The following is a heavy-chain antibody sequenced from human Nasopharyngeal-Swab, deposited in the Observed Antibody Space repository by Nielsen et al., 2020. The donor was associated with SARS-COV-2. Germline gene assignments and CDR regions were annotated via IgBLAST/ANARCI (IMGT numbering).Heavy chain of an antibody. V-gene: IGHV1-58*01. CDR1: GFTFTSSA. Sequence: SVKVSCKASGFTFTSSAVQWVRQARGQRLEWIGWIVVGSGNTTYAQKFQERVTITRDMSTSTAYMELSSLRSEDTAVYYCARVLTRNLVVALVLDAFDIWGQGTMVTVSS. J-gene: IGHJ3*02. CDR2: IVVGSGNT. D-gene: IGHD2-15*01. CDR3: ARVLTRNLVVALVLDAFDI.